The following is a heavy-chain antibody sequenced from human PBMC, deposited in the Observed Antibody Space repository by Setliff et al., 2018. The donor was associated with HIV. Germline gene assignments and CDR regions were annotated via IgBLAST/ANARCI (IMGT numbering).Heavy chain of an antibody. V-gene: IGHV1-24*01. D-gene: IGHD3-22*01. CDR2: FDPEEGET. CDR1: GYTLTEFS. CDR3: ARRGYSYDTSGYYYYFDY. Sequence: ASVKVSCKVSGYTLTEFSMHWVRQAPGKGLEWMGGFDPEEGETMYAQKFQGRVTVTEDTSSDTAYMELGNLRSDDTAVYYCARRGYSYDTSGYYYYFDYWGQGTLVTVSS. J-gene: IGHJ4*02.